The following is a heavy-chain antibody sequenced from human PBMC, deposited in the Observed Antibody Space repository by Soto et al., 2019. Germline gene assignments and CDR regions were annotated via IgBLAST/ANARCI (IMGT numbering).Heavy chain of an antibody. D-gene: IGHD3-3*01. CDR2: INPDGGST. J-gene: IGHJ4*02. V-gene: IGHV1-46*03. CDR3: ARGHVDTTRRWSGHALH. CDR1: GYVFTHYY. Sequence: ASVKVSCKISGYVFTHYYLHWVRQAPGQGLEWMGIINPDGGSTAYARKFQGRFTMTTDTSTNTVHLELRSLRSDDTAVYYCARGHVDTTRRWSGHALHWGPGILLTLSS.